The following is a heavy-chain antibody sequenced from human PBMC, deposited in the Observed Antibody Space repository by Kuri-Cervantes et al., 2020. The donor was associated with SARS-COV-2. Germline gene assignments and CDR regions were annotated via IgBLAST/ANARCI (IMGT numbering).Heavy chain of an antibody. Sequence: GESLKISCAASGFTFSSYWMSWVRQAPGKGLEWVANIKQDGSEKYYVDSVKGRFTISRDNAKNSLYLQMNSLRAEDTAVYYCARGGVVVPAAIGYWGQGTPVTVSS. D-gene: IGHD2-2*01. J-gene: IGHJ4*02. CDR2: IKQDGSEK. V-gene: IGHV3-7*01. CDR3: ARGGVVVPAAIGY. CDR1: GFTFSSYW.